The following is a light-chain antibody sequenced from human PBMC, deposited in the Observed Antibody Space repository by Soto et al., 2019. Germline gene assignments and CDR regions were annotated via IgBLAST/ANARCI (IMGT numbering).Light chain of an antibody. CDR1: QSISSW. CDR2: DAS. CDR3: QHLNGYPIT. J-gene: IGKJ5*01. V-gene: IGKV1-5*01. Sequence: DIQMPQSPSTLSASVGDRVTITCPASQSISSWLAWYQQKPGKAPKLLIYDASSLESGVPSRFSGSGSGTEFTLTISSLQPDDFATYYCQHLNGYPITFGQGTRLDI.